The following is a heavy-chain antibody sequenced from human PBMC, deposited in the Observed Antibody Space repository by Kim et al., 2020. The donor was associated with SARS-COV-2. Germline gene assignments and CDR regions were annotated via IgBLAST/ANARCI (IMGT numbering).Heavy chain of an antibody. J-gene: IGHJ4*02. Sequence: SETLSLTCTVSGGSISSSSYYWGWIRQPPGKGLEWIGSIYYSGSTYYNPSLKSRVTISVDTSKNQFSLKLSSVTAADTAVYYCARHVRSHTMVRGVTPGYWGQGTLVTVSS. CDR3: ARHVRSHTMVRGVTPGY. V-gene: IGHV4-39*01. D-gene: IGHD3-10*01. CDR1: GGSISSSSYY. CDR2: IYYSGST.